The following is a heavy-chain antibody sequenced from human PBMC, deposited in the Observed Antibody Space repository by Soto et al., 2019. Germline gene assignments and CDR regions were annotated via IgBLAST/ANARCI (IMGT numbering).Heavy chain of an antibody. CDR3: AKSPHDHERPFDY. Sequence: EVQLLESGGGLVQPGGSLRLSCAASGFTFSSYAMSWVRQAPGKGLEWVSAISGSGGSTYYADSVKGRFTISRDKSKNPLYLQSNSLRAEDTAVYYCAKSPHDHERPFDYWGQGTLVTVSS. V-gene: IGHV3-23*01. CDR1: GFTFSSYA. CDR2: ISGSGGST. D-gene: IGHD1-1*01. J-gene: IGHJ4*02.